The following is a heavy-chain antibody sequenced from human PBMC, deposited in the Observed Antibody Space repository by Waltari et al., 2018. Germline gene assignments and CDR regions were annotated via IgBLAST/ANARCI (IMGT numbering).Heavy chain of an antibody. CDR1: GGTFSSYA. J-gene: IGHJ6*03. Sequence: QVQLVQSGAEVKKPGSSVKVSCKASGGTFSSYAISWVRQAPGPGLEWIGGIIPIFGTANYAQKFQGRVTITTDESTSTAYMELSSLRSEDTAVYYCARDAPGYYDTSDNYYYYMDVWGKGTTVTVSS. CDR3: ARDAPGYYDTSDNYYYYMDV. V-gene: IGHV1-69*05. CDR2: IIPIFGTA. D-gene: IGHD3-22*01.